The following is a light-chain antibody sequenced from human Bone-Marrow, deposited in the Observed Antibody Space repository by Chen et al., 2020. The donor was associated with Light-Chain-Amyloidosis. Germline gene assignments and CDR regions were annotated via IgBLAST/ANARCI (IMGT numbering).Light chain of an antibody. Sequence: QSALTQPASVSGSPGQSITISCTGTSGDVGTYNYFSWYQQHPGKAPKFMIYAVSNRPSGVSNRFSGSKSGNTASLTISGLQAEDEADYYCSSFTSSSSYVFGPGTKVTVL. J-gene: IGLJ1*01. CDR2: AVS. V-gene: IGLV2-14*01. CDR3: SSFTSSSSYV. CDR1: SGDVGTYNY.